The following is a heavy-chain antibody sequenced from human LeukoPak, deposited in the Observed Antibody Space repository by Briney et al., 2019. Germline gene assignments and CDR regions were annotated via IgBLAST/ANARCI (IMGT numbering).Heavy chain of an antibody. CDR3: ARALVLRSAFDY. CDR1: GFTFSSYS. Sequence: PGGSLRLSCAASGFTFSSYSMNWFRQAPGQGLEWVSSISSSSSYIYYADSVKGRFTISRDNAKNSLYLQMNSLRAEDTAVYYCARALVLRSAFDYWGQGTLVTVSS. D-gene: IGHD3-3*01. J-gene: IGHJ4*02. CDR2: ISSSSSYI. V-gene: IGHV3-21*01.